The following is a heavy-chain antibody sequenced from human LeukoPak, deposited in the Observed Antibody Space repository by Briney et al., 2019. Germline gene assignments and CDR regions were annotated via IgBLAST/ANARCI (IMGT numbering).Heavy chain of an antibody. J-gene: IGHJ5*02. CDR2: INPSSGAT. CDR3: ARGWQINSSGGFVDP. CDR1: GYGFTDYY. Sequence: ASLKVSCQASGYGFTDYYVHWVRQAPGQGLEWMAWINPSSGATIYAQKFQGRVTMTRDTFTTTAYMEINSLVSDDTAVYYCARGWQINSSGGFVDPWGQGTLVTVSS. D-gene: IGHD6-6*01. V-gene: IGHV1-2*02.